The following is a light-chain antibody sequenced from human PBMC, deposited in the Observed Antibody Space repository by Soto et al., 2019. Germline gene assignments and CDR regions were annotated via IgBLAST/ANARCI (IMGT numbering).Light chain of an antibody. V-gene: IGKV3-15*01. CDR2: GAS. J-gene: IGKJ5*01. Sequence: DIVMTQSPVTLFVSPGERATLSCRASQSINSILAWYQQKPGQAPRLLIYGASTRATGFPARFSGSGSGADFTLTISNLQSEDFAVYYCQHYTNWPPITFGQGTRLEI. CDR3: QHYTNWPPIT. CDR1: QSINSI.